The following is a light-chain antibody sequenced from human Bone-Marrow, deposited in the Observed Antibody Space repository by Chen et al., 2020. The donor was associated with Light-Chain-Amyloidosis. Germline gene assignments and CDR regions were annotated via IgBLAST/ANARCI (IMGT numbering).Light chain of an antibody. CDR2: RDT. J-gene: IGLJ2*01. CDR1: DLPTKY. CDR3: QSADSSGTYEVI. Sequence: SYELTRPPSVSVSPGQTARITCSGDDLPTKYAYWYQQKPGQAPVLVIHRDTERPSGISERFSGSSSGTTAKLTISGVQAEDEADYHCQSADSSGTYEVIFGGGTKLTVL. V-gene: IGLV3-25*03.